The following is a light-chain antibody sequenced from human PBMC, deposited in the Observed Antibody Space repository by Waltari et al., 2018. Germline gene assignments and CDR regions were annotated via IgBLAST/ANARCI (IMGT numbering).Light chain of an antibody. J-gene: IGLJ3*02. CDR1: SSNIGNNY. Sequence: QSVLTQPPSASGTPGQTVTISCSGSSSNIGNNYVFWYQHLPGTAPKLLIYRGDPRPAGVPDRFSGSKSGTSASLAISGLRSEDEGDYYCATWDNSLSSPWVFGGGTKVTVL. V-gene: IGLV1-47*01. CDR2: RGD. CDR3: ATWDNSLSSPWV.